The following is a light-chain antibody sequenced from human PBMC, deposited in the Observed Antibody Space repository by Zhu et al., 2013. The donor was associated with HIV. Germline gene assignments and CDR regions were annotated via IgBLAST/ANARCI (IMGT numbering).Light chain of an antibody. CDR3: MQGSHWPYT. Sequence: DVVMTQSPLSLPVTLGQPASISCRSSQSLVYSDGVTYLNWFQQRPGQSPRRLLYKVSSRDSGVPDRFSGSGSATDFTLKISTVEAEDVGIYFCMQGSHWPYTFGQGTKLEIK. V-gene: IGKV2-30*01. J-gene: IGKJ2*01. CDR2: KVS. CDR1: QSLVYSDGVTY.